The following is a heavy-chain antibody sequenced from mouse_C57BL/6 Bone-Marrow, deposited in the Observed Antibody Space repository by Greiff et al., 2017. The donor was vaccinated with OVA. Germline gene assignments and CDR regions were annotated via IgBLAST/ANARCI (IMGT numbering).Heavy chain of an antibody. Sequence: EVKLVESGGGLVKPGGSLKLSCAASGFTFSDYGMHWVRQAPEKGLAWVAYISSGSSTIYYADTVKGRFTISRDNAKNTLFLQMTSLRSEDTAMYYCARAGWLLLWFADWGQGTLVTVSA. D-gene: IGHD2-3*01. CDR2: ISSGSSTI. CDR3: ARAGWLLLWFAD. V-gene: IGHV5-17*01. J-gene: IGHJ3*01. CDR1: GFTFSDYG.